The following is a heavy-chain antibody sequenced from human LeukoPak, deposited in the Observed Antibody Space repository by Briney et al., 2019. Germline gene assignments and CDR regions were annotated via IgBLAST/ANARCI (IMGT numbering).Heavy chain of an antibody. CDR3: ARDLRLQLERADAFDI. V-gene: IGHV4-39*07. D-gene: IGHD1-1*01. CDR1: GGSISSSSYY. CDR2: IYHSGST. J-gene: IGHJ3*02. Sequence: PSETLSLTCTVSGGSISSSSYYWGWIRQPPGKGLEWIGSIYHSGSTYYNPSLKSRVTISVDTSKNQFSLKLSSVTAADTAVYYCARDLRLQLERADAFDIWGQGTMVTVSS.